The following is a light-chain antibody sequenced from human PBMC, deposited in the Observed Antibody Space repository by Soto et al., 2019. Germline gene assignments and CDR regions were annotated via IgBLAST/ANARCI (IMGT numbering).Light chain of an antibody. CDR1: RSDVGAFNY. CDR3: SSYTTSTTLV. CDR2: DVT. Sequence: QSALTQPASVSGSPGQSITISCTGTRSDVGAFNYVSWYQQHPGKVPKFLIYDVTDRPSGVSDRFSGSKSDNTASLIISGLQPEDEADYYCSSYTTSTTLVFGGGTKVTVL. J-gene: IGLJ2*01. V-gene: IGLV2-14*01.